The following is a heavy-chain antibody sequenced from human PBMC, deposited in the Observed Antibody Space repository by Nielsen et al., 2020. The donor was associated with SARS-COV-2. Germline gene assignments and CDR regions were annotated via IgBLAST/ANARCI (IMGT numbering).Heavy chain of an antibody. CDR3: ARAVVRWAHLVRYFDY. V-gene: IGHV4-39*07. D-gene: IGHD6-13*01. J-gene: IGHJ4*02. CDR1: GGSISSYY. Sequence: SETLSLTCTVSGGSISSYYWSWIRQPPGKGLEWIGSIYYSGSTYYNPSLKSRVTISVDTSKNQFSLKLSSVTAADTAVYYCARAVVRWAHLVRYFDYWGQGTLVTVSS. CDR2: IYYSGST.